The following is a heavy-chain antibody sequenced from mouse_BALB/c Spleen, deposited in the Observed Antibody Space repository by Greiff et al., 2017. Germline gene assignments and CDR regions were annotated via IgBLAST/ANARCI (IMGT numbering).Heavy chain of an antibody. CDR2: INPSTGYT. V-gene: IGHV1-7*01. J-gene: IGHJ4*01. D-gene: IGHD1-1*01. CDR3: ARTTTVVDYYAMDY. CDR1: GYTFTSYW. Sequence: LVESGAELAKPGASVKMSCKASGYTFTSYWMHWVKQRPGQGLEWIGYINPSTGYTEYNQKFKDKATLTADKSSSTAYMQLSSLTSEDSAVYYCARTTTVVDYYAMDYWGQGTSVTVSS.